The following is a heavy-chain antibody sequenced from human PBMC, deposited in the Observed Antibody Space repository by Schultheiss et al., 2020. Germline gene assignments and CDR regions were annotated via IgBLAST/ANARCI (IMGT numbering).Heavy chain of an antibody. V-gene: IGHV4-61*01. Sequence: SETLSLTCTVSGGSVSSGSYYWSWIRQPPGKGLEWIGEINHSGSTNYNPSLKSRVTISVDTSKNQFSLKLSSVTAADTAVYYCARLYDFVLDAFDIWGQGTKVTVSS. CDR2: INHSGST. D-gene: IGHD3-3*01. CDR1: GGSVSSGSYY. CDR3: ARLYDFVLDAFDI. J-gene: IGHJ3*02.